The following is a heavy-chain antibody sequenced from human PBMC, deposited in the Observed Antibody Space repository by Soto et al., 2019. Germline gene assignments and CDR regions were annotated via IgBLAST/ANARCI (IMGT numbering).Heavy chain of an antibody. CDR1: GFTFSSYA. Sequence: QVQLVESGGGVVQPGRSLRLSCAASGFTFSSYAMHWVRQAPGKGLEWVAVISYDGSNKYYADSVKGRFTISRDNCKNTLYLQMNSLTAEDTAVYYRAREVLRFLEALGDAFDIWGQGTMVTVSS. CDR3: AREVLRFLEALGDAFDI. V-gene: IGHV3-30-3*01. D-gene: IGHD3-3*01. J-gene: IGHJ3*02. CDR2: ISYDGSNK.